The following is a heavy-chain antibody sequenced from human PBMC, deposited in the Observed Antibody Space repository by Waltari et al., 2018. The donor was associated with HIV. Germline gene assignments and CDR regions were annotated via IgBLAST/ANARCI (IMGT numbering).Heavy chain of an antibody. J-gene: IGHJ5*02. CDR2: MYPDGTT. V-gene: IGHV3-53*05. D-gene: IGHD3-16*02. CDR1: GFSVCSNY. CDR3: TRGIRYLGP. Sequence: EGKLLDVGGSLIQPGGSLRLSCLASGFSVCSNYFTWVRQSPARGLEWVATMYPDGTTHYPNSVKDRFVISRDTSKNIVFLLMKYLLFDDSAKYFCTRGIRYLGPWGQGTQVTVSS.